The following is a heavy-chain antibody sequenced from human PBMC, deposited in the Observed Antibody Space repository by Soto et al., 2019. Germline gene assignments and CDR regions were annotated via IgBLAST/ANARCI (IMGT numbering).Heavy chain of an antibody. CDR1: GGSISSSSYY. Sequence: SETLSLTCTVSGGSISSSSYYWGWIRQPPGKGLEWIGSIYYSGSTYYNPSLKSRVTISVDTSKNQFSLKLSSVTAADTAVYYCARLYGSGWFGPSHYYYYGMDVWGQGTTVTVSS. D-gene: IGHD6-19*01. CDR3: ARLYGSGWFGPSHYYYYGMDV. J-gene: IGHJ6*02. V-gene: IGHV4-39*01. CDR2: IYYSGST.